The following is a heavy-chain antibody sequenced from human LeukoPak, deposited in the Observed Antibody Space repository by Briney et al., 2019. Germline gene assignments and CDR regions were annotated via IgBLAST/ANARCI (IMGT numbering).Heavy chain of an antibody. CDR1: GFSFKTYD. CDR2: ISSSGTTV. Sequence: GGSLRLSCAASGFSFKTYDMNWVRQGPGKGLEWVSYISSSGTTVYYADSVKGRFTISRDSAKSSLYLQMNSLRVDDTAVYYCAREDYYFDSGGYSGYYFDYWGQGALVTVSS. V-gene: IGHV3-48*03. J-gene: IGHJ4*02. D-gene: IGHD3-22*01. CDR3: AREDYYFDSGGYSGYYFDY.